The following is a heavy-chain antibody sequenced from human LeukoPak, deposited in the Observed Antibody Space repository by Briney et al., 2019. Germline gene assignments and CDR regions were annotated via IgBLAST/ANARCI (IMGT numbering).Heavy chain of an antibody. CDR3: AKGDSSGWSTGDY. V-gene: IGHV3-30*18. CDR1: GFTFSSYG. D-gene: IGHD6-19*01. CDR2: ISYDGSNK. Sequence: GGSLRLSCAASGFTFSSYGMHWVRQAPGKGLEWVAVISYDGSNKYYADSVKGRFTISRDNAKNSLYLQMNSLRAEDTALYYCAKGDSSGWSTGDYWGQGTLVTVSS. J-gene: IGHJ4*02.